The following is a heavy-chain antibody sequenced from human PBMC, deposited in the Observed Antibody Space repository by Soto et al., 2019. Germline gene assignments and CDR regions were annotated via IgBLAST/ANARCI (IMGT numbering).Heavy chain of an antibody. Sequence: QVQLVQSGAEVKKPGASVKLSCRAVGYNVTTQTMNWVRQAPGQSLEWMGWIRAGDDKTKYSQKFHCRATITSDISASTDSMDLTRPPSEDTAVSLWKRDIGTVGTRANDAIDLCGQRTLATVAA. CDR1: GYNVTTQT. CDR2: IRAGDDKT. V-gene: IGHV1-3*01. J-gene: IGHJ3*01. D-gene: IGHD1-26*01. CDR3: KRDIGTVGTRANDAIDL.